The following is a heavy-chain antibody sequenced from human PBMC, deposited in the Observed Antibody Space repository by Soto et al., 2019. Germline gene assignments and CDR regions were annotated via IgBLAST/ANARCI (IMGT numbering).Heavy chain of an antibody. Sequence: QVQLVESGGGLVKPGGSLRLSCAASGFIFSDYYMNWIRRAPGKGLEWVSYISSGGGSTYYADSVKGRFTISRDNAKNSLYLQMNSLRADAAAVYYWAGGRGGGNGYGSNWFDPWGQGTLVTVSS. CDR3: AGGRGGGNGYGSNWFDP. V-gene: IGHV3-11*01. CDR2: ISSGGGST. D-gene: IGHD5-18*01. CDR1: GFIFSDYY. J-gene: IGHJ5*02.